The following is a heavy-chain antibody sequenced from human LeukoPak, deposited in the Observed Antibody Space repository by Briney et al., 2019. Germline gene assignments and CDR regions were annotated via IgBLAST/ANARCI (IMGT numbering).Heavy chain of an antibody. CDR2: IYYSGST. V-gene: IGHV4-59*01. CDR1: GGSISSYY. D-gene: IGHD6-13*01. J-gene: IGHJ6*03. Sequence: PSETLSLTCTVSGGSISSYYWSWIRQPPGKGLEWIGYIYYSGSTNYNPSLKSRVTISVDTSKNQFSLKLSSVTAADTAVYYCARGYSSSWPNYYYYMDVWGKGTTVTISS. CDR3: ARGYSSSWPNYYYYMDV.